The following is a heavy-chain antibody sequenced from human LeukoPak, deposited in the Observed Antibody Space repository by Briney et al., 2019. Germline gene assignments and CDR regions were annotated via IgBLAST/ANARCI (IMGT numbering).Heavy chain of an antibody. V-gene: IGHV4-34*01. J-gene: IGHJ4*02. CDR1: GGSFSGYY. Sequence: SETLSLTCAVYGGSFSGYYWSWIRQPPGKGLEWIGEINHSGSTNYNPSLKSRVTISVDTSKNQFSLKLSSVAAADTAVYYCARGRPITMVRGVGPDYWGQGTLVTVSS. CDR3: ARGRPITMVRGVGPDY. CDR2: INHSGST. D-gene: IGHD3-10*01.